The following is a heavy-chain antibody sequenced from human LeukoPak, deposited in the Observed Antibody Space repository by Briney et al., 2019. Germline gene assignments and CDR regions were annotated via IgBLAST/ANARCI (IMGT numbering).Heavy chain of an antibody. CDR3: ARTRDANAYYYYYGMDV. Sequence: PSQTLSLTRTVSGGSISSGGYYWSWIRQHPGKGLEWIGYIYYSGSTYYNPSLKSRVTISVDTSKNQFSLKLSSVTAADTAVYYCARTRDANAYYYYYGMDVWGQGTTVTVSS. D-gene: IGHD2-2*01. J-gene: IGHJ6*02. CDR2: IYYSGST. CDR1: GGSISSGGYY. V-gene: IGHV4-31*03.